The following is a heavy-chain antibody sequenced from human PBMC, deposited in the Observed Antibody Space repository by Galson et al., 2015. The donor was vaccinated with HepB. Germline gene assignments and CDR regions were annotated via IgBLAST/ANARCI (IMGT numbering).Heavy chain of an antibody. CDR1: GFTFTDYS. CDR3: VRDVHWAFDS. CDR2: ITRGSDGI. V-gene: IGHV3-48*02. D-gene: IGHD3-10*02. Sequence: SLRLSCAASGFTFTDYSMNWVRQAPGKGLEWISYITRGSDGIPLADSVKGRFSISRDNAKNSLYLQMHSLTDEDTAVYYCVRDVHWAFDSWGQGLLVTVSS. J-gene: IGHJ4*02.